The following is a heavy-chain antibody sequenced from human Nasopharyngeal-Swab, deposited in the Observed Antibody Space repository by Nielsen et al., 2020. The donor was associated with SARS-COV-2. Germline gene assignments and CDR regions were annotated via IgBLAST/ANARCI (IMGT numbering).Heavy chain of an antibody. CDR1: GYTLTDLS. CDR2: FDPEDGET. D-gene: IGHD6-6*01. Sequence: ASVKVSCKVSGYTLTDLSMHWVRQAPGKGLEWMGGFDPEDGETIYAQKFQGRVTMTEDTSTDTAYMELSSLRSEDTAVYYCATFLIAARLYYYYGMDVWGQGTTVTVSS. CDR3: ATFLIAARLYYYYGMDV. V-gene: IGHV1-24*01. J-gene: IGHJ6*02.